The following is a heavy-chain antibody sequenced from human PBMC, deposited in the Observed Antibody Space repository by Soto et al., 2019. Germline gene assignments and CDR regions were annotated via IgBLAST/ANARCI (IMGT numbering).Heavy chain of an antibody. CDR2: IIPICGTA. CDR3: GRDRSYDYSSGYYCLYY. V-gene: IGHV1-69*12. CDR1: GGTFSSYA. D-gene: IGHD3-22*01. Sequence: QVQLVQSGAEVKNPGSSVKVSCKASGGTFSSYAISWVRPAPGQGLEWMGGIIPICGTANYAQKVQGRVTITAYESTSTVYIGLSSMRSVDTAVYYFGRDRSYDYSSGYYCLYYWGQGTLVTVAS. J-gene: IGHJ4*02.